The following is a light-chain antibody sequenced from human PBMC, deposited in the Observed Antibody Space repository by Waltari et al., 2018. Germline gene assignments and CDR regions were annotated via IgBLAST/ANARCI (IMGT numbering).Light chain of an antibody. CDR3: SSYTSSGTPYV. J-gene: IGLJ1*01. Sequence: QSALTQPASVSGSPGQSITISCTGTSSDVGGHNYVSWYQQHPGKAPKLIIYDVTDRPSGVSTRFSGSQFGNTASLTISGLQAEDAADYYCSSYTSSGTPYVFGTGTRVTVL. CDR1: SSDVGGHNY. CDR2: DVT. V-gene: IGLV2-14*03.